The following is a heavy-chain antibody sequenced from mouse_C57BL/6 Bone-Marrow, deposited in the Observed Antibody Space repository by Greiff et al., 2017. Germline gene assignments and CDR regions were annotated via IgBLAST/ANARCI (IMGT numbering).Heavy chain of an antibody. CDR2: INPGSGGT. D-gene: IGHD1-1*01. Sequence: VKLQESGAELVRPGTSVKVSCKASGYAFTNYLIEWVKQRPGQGLEWIGVINPGSGGTNYNEKFKGKATLTADKSSSTAYMQLSSLTSEDSAVYFCARGRGSSYYFDYWGQGTTLTVSS. CDR1: GYAFTNYL. J-gene: IGHJ2*01. CDR3: ARGRGSSYYFDY. V-gene: IGHV1-54*01.